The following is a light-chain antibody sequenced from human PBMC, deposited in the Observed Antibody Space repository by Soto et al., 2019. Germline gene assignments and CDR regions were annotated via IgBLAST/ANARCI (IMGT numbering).Light chain of an antibody. Sequence: DIQMTQSPSTLSASVGDRVTITCWASQTISTYLAWYQQKPGKAPKLLIYKASSLGSGVPSRFSGSGSGTDFTLTISSLQPDDSATYYCQHYNTYTWTFGLGTKVDIK. CDR3: QHYNTYTWT. CDR1: QTISTY. J-gene: IGKJ1*01. V-gene: IGKV1-5*03. CDR2: KAS.